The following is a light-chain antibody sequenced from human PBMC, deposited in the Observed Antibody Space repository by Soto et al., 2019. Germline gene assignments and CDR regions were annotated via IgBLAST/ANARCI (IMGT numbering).Light chain of an antibody. CDR3: QSYDSSLSGNVV. J-gene: IGLJ2*01. CDR1: SSNIGAGYD. Sequence: QSVLTQPPSVSGAPGQRVTISCTGSSSNIGAGYDVHWYQQLPGTAPKLLSFGNSNRPSGVPDRFSGSKSDTSASLAITGLQGKDEADYYCQSYDSSLSGNVVFGGATTLTVL. V-gene: IGLV1-40*01. CDR2: GNS.